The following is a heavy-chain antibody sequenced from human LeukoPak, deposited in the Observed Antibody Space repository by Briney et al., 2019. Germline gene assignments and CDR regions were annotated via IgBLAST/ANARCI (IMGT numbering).Heavy chain of an antibody. CDR2: LNPNSGGT. V-gene: IGHV1-2*06. CDR3: ARLRYCSSTSCYAEMYYFDY. CDR1: GYTFTGYY. J-gene: IGHJ4*02. Sequence: GASVKVSCKASGYTFTGYYIHWVRQAPGQGLEWMGRLNPNSGGTNCAQKFQGRVTMTRDTSISTAYMELSRLRSDDTAVYYCARLRYCSSTSCYAEMYYFDYWGQGTLVTVSS. D-gene: IGHD2-2*01.